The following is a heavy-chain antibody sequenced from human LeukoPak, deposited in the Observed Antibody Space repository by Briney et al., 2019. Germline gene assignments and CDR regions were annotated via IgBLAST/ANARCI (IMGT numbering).Heavy chain of an antibody. CDR2: ISSSSSTI. CDR3: ARVDCGGNWESNFDY. V-gene: IGHV3-48*01. J-gene: IGHJ4*02. D-gene: IGHD4-23*01. Sequence: GGSLRLSCAASGFTFSSYSMNWVRQAPGKGLEWVSYISSSSSTIYYADSVKGRFTISRDNAKNSLYLQMNSLRAEDTAVYYCARVDCGGNWESNFDYWGQGTLVTVSS. CDR1: GFTFSSYS.